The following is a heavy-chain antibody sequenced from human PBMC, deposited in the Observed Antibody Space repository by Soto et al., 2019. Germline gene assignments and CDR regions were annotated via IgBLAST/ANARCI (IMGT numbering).Heavy chain of an antibody. Sequence: WTWIRQPPGKGLEWMGYIFNSGTTFYNPSLTSRLSISMDTSGNHFSLELRSVTAADTAVYYCALALGATTGLDYWGQGTLVTVSS. J-gene: IGHJ4*02. V-gene: IGHV4-31*02. CDR3: ALALGATTGLDY. D-gene: IGHD1-26*01. CDR2: IFNSGTT.